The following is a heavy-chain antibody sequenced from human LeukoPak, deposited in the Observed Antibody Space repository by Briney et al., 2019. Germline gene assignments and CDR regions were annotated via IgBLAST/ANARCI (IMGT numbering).Heavy chain of an antibody. Sequence: SETLSLTCAVYGGSFSGYYWSWIRQPPGKGLEWIGEINHSGSTNYNPSLKSRVTISVDTSKNQFSLKLSSVTAADTAVYYCASDYGDFPFGYWGQGTLVTVSS. V-gene: IGHV4-34*01. D-gene: IGHD4-17*01. CDR3: ASDYGDFPFGY. CDR2: INHSGST. J-gene: IGHJ4*02. CDR1: GGSFSGYY.